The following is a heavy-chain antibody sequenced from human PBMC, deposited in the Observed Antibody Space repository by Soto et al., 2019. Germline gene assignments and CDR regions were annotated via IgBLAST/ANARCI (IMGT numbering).Heavy chain of an antibody. J-gene: IGHJ2*01. CDR2: IWYDGSNK. D-gene: IGHD6-6*01. CDR1: GFTFSSYG. CDR3: ARDIDSSSSWYFDL. Sequence: GGSLRLSCAASGFTFSSYGMHWVRQAPGKGLEWVAVIWYDGSNKYYADSVKGRFTISRDNSKNTLYLQMNSLRAEDTAVYYCARDIDSSSSWYFDLWGRGTLVTVSS. V-gene: IGHV3-33*08.